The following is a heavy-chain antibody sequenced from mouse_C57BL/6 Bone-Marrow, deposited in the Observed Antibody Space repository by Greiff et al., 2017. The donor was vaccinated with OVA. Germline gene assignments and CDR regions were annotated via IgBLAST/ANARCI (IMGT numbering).Heavy chain of an antibody. V-gene: IGHV5-4*01. CDR1: GFTFSSYA. J-gene: IGHJ4*01. CDR3: ARDSVDYAMDY. Sequence: EVMLVESGGGLVKPGGSLKLSCAASGFTFSSYAMSWVRQTPEKRLEWVATISDGGSYTYYPDNVKGRFTISRDNAKNNLYLQMSHLKSEDTAMYYCARDSVDYAMDYWGQGTSVTVSS. CDR2: ISDGGSYT.